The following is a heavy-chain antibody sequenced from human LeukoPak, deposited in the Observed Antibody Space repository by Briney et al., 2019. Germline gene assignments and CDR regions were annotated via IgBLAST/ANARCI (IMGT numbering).Heavy chain of an antibody. Sequence: SETLSLTCTVSGGSISSGDYYWSWIRQPPGKGLEWIGYIYYSGSTYYNPSLKSRVTISVDTSKNQFSLKLSSVTAADTAVYYGARATRYSSGRSGAFDIWGQGTMVTVSP. CDR1: GGSISSGDYY. CDR3: ARATRYSSGRSGAFDI. J-gene: IGHJ3*02. D-gene: IGHD6-19*01. CDR2: IYYSGST. V-gene: IGHV4-30-4*02.